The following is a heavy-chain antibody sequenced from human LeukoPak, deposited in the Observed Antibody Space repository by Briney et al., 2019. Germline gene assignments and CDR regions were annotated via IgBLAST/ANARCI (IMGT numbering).Heavy chain of an antibody. V-gene: IGHV1-18*01. Sequence: ASVKGSCKASVYTFTTSGISSVRQAPGHGLEWMGWISAYNGNINYAQKLQGRVTMTTDTSTRTAYMELRSLRSDDTAVYYCARDQGNGDYPDWFDPWGQGTLVTVSS. D-gene: IGHD4-17*01. CDR3: ARDQGNGDYPDWFDP. CDR2: ISAYNGNI. J-gene: IGHJ5*02. CDR1: VYTFTTSG.